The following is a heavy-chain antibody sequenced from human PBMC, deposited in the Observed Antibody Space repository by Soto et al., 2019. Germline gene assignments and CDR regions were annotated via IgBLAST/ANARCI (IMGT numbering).Heavy chain of an antibody. CDR3: ARGRITMIVVVPMDV. V-gene: IGHV4-61*01. CDR2: IYYSGST. J-gene: IGHJ6*02. D-gene: IGHD3-22*01. Sequence: SETLSLTCTVSGGSVSSGSYYWSWIRQPPGKGLEWIGYIYYSGSTNYNPSLKSRVTISVDTSKNQFSLKLSSVTAADTAVYYCARGRITMIVVVPMDVWGQGTTVTVSS. CDR1: GGSVSSGSYY.